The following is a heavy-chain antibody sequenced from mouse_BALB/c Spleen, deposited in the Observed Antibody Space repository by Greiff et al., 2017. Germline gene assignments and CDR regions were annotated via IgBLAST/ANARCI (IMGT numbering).Heavy chain of an antibody. CDR3: ARGLWLRRGFAY. J-gene: IGHJ3*01. V-gene: IGHV5-4*02. Sequence: EVQLVESGGGLVKPGGSLKLSCAASGFTFSDYYMYWVRQTPEKRLEWVATISDGGSYTYYPDSVKGRFTISRDNAKNNLYLQMSSLKSEDTAMYYCARGLWLRRGFAYWGQGTLVTVSA. CDR2: ISDGGSYT. CDR1: GFTFSDYY. D-gene: IGHD2-2*01.